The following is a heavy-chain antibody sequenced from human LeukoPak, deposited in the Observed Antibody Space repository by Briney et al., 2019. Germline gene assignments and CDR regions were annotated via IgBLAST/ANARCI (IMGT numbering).Heavy chain of an antibody. Sequence: ASVKVSCKVSGYTLTELAIHWVRRAPGKGLEWMGGFDPEDGETIYAQKFQGRVTMTEDTNTDTAHMELSSLTSEDTAVYFCATMAGTYHLHWGQGTLVTVSS. V-gene: IGHV1-24*01. CDR3: ATMAGTYHLH. CDR2: FDPEDGET. CDR1: GYTLTELA. D-gene: IGHD3-10*01. J-gene: IGHJ4*02.